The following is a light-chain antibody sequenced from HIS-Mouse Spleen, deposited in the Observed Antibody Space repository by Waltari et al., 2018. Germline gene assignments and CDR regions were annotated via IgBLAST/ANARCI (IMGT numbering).Light chain of an antibody. J-gene: IGLJ2*01. Sequence: SYVLTQPPSVSVAPGKTARITCGGNNLGSKSVTWYQQKPGQAPVLVVYDDSDRPSGIPERFSGSNFGNTATLTISRVEAGDEADYYCQVWDSSSDHVVFGGGTKLTVL. V-gene: IGLV3-21*03. CDR2: DDS. CDR1: NLGSKS. CDR3: QVWDSSSDHVV.